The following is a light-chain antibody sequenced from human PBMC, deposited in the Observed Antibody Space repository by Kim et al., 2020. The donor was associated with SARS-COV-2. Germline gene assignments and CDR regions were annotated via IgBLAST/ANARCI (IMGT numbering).Light chain of an antibody. CDR3: SSYTSSCTVV. Sequence: GQSITISCPGTSSDVGGYNYVSWYQQHPGKAPKLMIYSVSHRPSGVSNRFSGSKSGNTASLTISGLQAEDEADYYCSSYTSSCTVVFGGGTKLTVL. J-gene: IGLJ2*01. CDR1: SSDVGGYNY. V-gene: IGLV2-14*03. CDR2: SVS.